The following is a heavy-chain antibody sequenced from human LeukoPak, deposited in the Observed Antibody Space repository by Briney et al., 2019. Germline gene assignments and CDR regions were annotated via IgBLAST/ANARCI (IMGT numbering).Heavy chain of an antibody. CDR1: GFTFSSYG. J-gene: IGHJ6*02. Sequence: PGGSLRLSCAASGFTFSSYGMHWVRQAPGKGLEWVAVISYDGSNKYYADSVKGRFTISRDNSKNTLYLQMNSLRAEDTAVYYCANVFPRSYYDILTGYYGYGMDVWGQGTTVTVSS. V-gene: IGHV3-30*18. CDR3: ANVFPRSYYDILTGYYGYGMDV. CDR2: ISYDGSNK. D-gene: IGHD3-9*01.